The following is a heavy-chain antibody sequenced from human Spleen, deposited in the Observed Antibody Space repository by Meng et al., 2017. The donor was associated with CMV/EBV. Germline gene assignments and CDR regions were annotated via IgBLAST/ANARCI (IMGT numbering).Heavy chain of an antibody. CDR3: VRLAGGVDY. CDR2: FIPVFGTP. D-gene: IGHD3-10*01. CDR1: GSAFTDFA. J-gene: IGHJ4*02. V-gene: IGHV1-69*05. Sequence: SVKVSCKTSGSAFTDFAITWVRQAPGQGLEWMGGFIPVFGTPDYAQKFQGRMTISTDESTSTAYMELSSLRSDDTAVYYCVRLAGGVDYWGQGTLVTVSS.